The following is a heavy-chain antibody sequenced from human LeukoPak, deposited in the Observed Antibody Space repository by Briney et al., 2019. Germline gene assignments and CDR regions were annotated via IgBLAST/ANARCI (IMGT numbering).Heavy chain of an antibody. D-gene: IGHD1-26*01. Sequence: GESLKISCKGSGYSFSSHWIGWVRQMPGKGLEWMGIIYPDDSDTRYSPSFQGQVSISADKSISTAYLQWASLKASDTAMYYCARHGPSGSYSNRVEHWGQGTLVSVSS. CDR3: ARHGPSGSYSNRVEH. V-gene: IGHV5-51*01. CDR1: GYSFSSHW. CDR2: IYPDDSDT. J-gene: IGHJ1*01.